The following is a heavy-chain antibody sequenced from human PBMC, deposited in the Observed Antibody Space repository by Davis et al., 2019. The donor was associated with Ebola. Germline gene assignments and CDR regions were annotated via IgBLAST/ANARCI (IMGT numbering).Heavy chain of an antibody. J-gene: IGHJ3*02. V-gene: IGHV1-69*13. CDR3: ARLSNYYYDSSGYPGAFDI. D-gene: IGHD3-22*01. CDR1: GGTLRTHG. Sequence: SVKVSCKAAGGTLRTHGMSWVRQAPGQGLEWMGGLIPIFGTPNYAQKFQGRITIIADESTSTVYMELSSLRSEDTAVYYCARLSNYYYDSSGYPGAFDIWGQGTMVTVSS. CDR2: LIPIFGTP.